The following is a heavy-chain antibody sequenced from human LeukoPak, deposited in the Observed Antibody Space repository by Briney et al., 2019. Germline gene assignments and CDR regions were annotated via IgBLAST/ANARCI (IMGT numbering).Heavy chain of an antibody. D-gene: IGHD3-3*02. J-gene: IGHJ2*01. CDR1: GGTFSSYA. Sequence: WASVKVSCKASGGTFSSYAISWVRQAPGQGLEWMGGIIPIFGTANYAQKFQGRVTITTDESTSTAYMELSSLRSEDTAVYYCARGLGGSIFGVVITTDWYFDLWGRGTLVTVSS. CDR3: ARGLGGSIFGVVITTDWYFDL. CDR2: IIPIFGTA. V-gene: IGHV1-69*05.